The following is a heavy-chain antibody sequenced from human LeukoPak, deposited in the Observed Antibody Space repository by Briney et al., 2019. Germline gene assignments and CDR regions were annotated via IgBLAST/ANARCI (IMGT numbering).Heavy chain of an antibody. CDR3: ARGAYYDYVWGSYRLSPDAFDI. CDR1: GGSISSYY. Sequence: PSETLSLTCTVSGGSISSYYWSWIRQPPGQGLEWIGYIYYSGSTNYNPSLKSRVTISVDTSKNQFSLKLSSVTAAGTAVYYCARGAYYDYVWGSYRLSPDAFDIWGQGTMVTVSS. CDR2: IYYSGST. D-gene: IGHD3-16*02. J-gene: IGHJ3*02. V-gene: IGHV4-59*01.